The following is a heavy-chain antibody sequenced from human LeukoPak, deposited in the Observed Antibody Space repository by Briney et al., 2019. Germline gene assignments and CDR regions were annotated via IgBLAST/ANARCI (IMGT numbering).Heavy chain of an antibody. Sequence: GGSLRLSCAASGFTFSSYGMHWVRQAPGKGLEWVAFIRYDGSNTFYTDSVKGRFTISRDNSKNTLYLQMNSLRSEDTAVYYCAKSQYQLWWGDFFDYWGQGTLVTVSS. CDR1: GFTFSSYG. CDR3: AKSQYQLWWGDFFDY. J-gene: IGHJ4*02. D-gene: IGHD4/OR15-4a*01. CDR2: IRYDGSNT. V-gene: IGHV3-30*02.